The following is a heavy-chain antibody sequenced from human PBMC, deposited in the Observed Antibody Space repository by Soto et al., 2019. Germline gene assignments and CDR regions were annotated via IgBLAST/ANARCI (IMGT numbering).Heavy chain of an antibody. Sequence: PGGSLRLSCAASGFTFSSYAMHWVRQAPGKGLEYVSAISSNGGSTYYANSVKGRFTISRDNSKNTLYLQMGSLRAEDMAVYYCARTIRYFDCSFDYWGQGTLVTVSS. D-gene: IGHD3-9*01. J-gene: IGHJ4*02. CDR3: ARTIRYFDCSFDY. V-gene: IGHV3-64*01. CDR2: ISSNGGST. CDR1: GFTFSSYA.